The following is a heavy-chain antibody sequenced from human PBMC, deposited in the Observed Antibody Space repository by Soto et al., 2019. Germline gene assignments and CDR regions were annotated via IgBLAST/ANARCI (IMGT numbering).Heavy chain of an antibody. CDR2: IYSGGST. CDR3: ARLGIAAAATLIYYYYYMDV. D-gene: IGHD6-13*01. Sequence: GGSLRLSCAASGFTVSSNYMSWVRQAPGKGLEWVSVIYSGGSTYYADSVKGRFTISRDNSKNTLYLQMNSLRAEDTAVYYCARLGIAAAATLIYYYYYMDVWGKGTTVTVSS. V-gene: IGHV3-66*01. CDR1: GFTVSSNY. J-gene: IGHJ6*03.